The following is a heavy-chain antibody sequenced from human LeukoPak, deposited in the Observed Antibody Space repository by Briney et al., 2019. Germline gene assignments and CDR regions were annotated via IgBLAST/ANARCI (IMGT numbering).Heavy chain of an antibody. CDR2: IIASGGNT. V-gene: IGHV3-23*01. Sequence: GGSLRLSCAASGFTFSSYAMSWVRQAPGKGLEWVSAIIASGGNTYNADSVKGRFTISRDTSKNTLYLQMNSRRAADDAVNYCSRNLPGGGDVWGKGTTVTVSS. CDR3: SRNLPGGGDV. CDR1: GFTFSSYA. J-gene: IGHJ6*04. D-gene: IGHD1-14*01.